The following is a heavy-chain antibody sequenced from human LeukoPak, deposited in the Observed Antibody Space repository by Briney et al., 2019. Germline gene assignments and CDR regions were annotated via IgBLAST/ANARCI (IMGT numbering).Heavy chain of an antibody. CDR2: IKSKTDGGTT. CDR3: TTDGDYGDSQYYFDY. CDR1: GFISSDHY. J-gene: IGHJ4*02. Sequence: GGSLRLSCAASGFISSDHYMDWVRQAPGKGLEWVGRIKSKTDGGTTDYAAPVKGRFTISRDDSKNTLYLQMNSLKTEDTAVYSCTTDGDYGDSQYYFDYWGQGTLVTVSS. V-gene: IGHV3-15*01. D-gene: IGHD4-17*01.